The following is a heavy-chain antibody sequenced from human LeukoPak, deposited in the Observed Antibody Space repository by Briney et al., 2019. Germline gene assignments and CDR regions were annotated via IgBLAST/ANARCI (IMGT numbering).Heavy chain of an antibody. Sequence: PRASVWVSCKASGYSFTKDGISWVRQAPGQGLEWMGWISTNNGDTYYAQKFQGRVTMTTDTSTSTVYMELRSLRSDDTAVYYCARPYSRGWFDHWGQGSQVPVSS. J-gene: IGHJ5*02. CDR1: GYSFTKDG. CDR2: ISTNNGDT. CDR3: ARPYSRGWFDH. D-gene: IGHD6-13*01. V-gene: IGHV1-18*01.